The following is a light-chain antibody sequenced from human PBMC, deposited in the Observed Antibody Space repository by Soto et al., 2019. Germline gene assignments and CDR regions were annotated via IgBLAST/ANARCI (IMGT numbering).Light chain of an antibody. V-gene: IGKV4-1*01. CDR3: QQYYNPPLT. Sequence: DIVMTQSPDSLAVSLGERATINCKSSQSVLHSSNNKNYLAWFQQKPGQPPKLLIYWASTRESGVPDRFRGSGSGTNFTLTINSLQAEDVAVYYCQQYYNPPLTFGRGTKLEI. J-gene: IGKJ2*01. CDR2: WAS. CDR1: QSVLHSSNNKNY.